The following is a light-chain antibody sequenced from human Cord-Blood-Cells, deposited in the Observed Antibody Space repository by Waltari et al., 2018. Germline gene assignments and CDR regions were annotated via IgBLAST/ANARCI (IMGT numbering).Light chain of an antibody. V-gene: IGLV2-14*01. J-gene: IGLJ3*02. CDR2: EVS. CDR3: SSYTSSSTWV. CDR1: SSDVGGYNY. Sequence: QSALTQPASVSGSPGQSITISCTGTSSDVGGYNYVSWYQQHPGKVPKLMIYEVSNRPSGVSNRVSGSKSGNTASLTISGLQAEDETDYYCSSYTSSSTWVFGGGTKLTVL.